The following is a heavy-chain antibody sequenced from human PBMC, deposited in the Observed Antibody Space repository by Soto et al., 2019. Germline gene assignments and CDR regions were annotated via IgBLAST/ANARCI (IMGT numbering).Heavy chain of an antibody. D-gene: IGHD3-10*01. V-gene: IGHV3-30*18. J-gene: IGHJ6*02. CDR2: ISYDGSNK. CDR1: GFTFSSYG. CDR3: AKGGRGLLLRFGARNGMVV. Sequence: GGSLRLSCAASGFTFSSYGMHWVRQAPGKGLEWVAVISYDGSNKYYADSVKGRFTISRDNSKNTLYLQMNSLRAEDTAVYYCAKGGRGLLLRFGARNGMVVWGQGTTVTVSS.